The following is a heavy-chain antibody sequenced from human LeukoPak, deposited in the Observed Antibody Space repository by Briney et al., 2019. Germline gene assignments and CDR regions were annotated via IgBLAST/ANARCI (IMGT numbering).Heavy chain of an antibody. CDR2: IYYSGST. Sequence: PSETLSLTCTVSGGSISSYYWSWIRQPPGKGLEWIGYIYYSGSTNYNPSLKSRVTISVDTSKNQFSLKLSSVTAADTAVYYCARGRHYYDSSGPSDAFDIWGQGTMVTVSS. J-gene: IGHJ3*02. CDR3: ARGRHYYDSSGPSDAFDI. V-gene: IGHV4-59*01. CDR1: GGSISSYY. D-gene: IGHD3-22*01.